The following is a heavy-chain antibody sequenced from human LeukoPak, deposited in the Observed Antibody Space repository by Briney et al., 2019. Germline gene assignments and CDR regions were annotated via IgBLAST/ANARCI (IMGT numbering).Heavy chain of an antibody. CDR3: ARETQLGEVDV. CDR1: GITFGSYS. V-gene: IGHV3-21*01. J-gene: IGHJ6*02. D-gene: IGHD3-16*01. CDR2: ISSSSSYI. Sequence: PGGSLRLSCAASGITFGSYSMNWVRQAPGKGLEWVSCISSSSSYIYYADSVKGRFTISRDNAKNSLYLQMNSLRAEDTAVYYCARETQLGEVDVWGQGTTVTVSS.